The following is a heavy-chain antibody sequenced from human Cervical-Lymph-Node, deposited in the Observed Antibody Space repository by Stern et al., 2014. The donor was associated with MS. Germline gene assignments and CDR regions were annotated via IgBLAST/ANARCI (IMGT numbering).Heavy chain of an antibody. Sequence: EVQLVQSGAEVKKPGESLKISCKGSGYSFATYWIGWVRQMPGKGLEWMGIISPGASYTRYSPSFQGQVTISADKSISPAYLHWSSLKASDTAMYYCARPGDDTAKYGLDVWGQGTTVTVSS. D-gene: IGHD5-18*01. V-gene: IGHV5-51*03. CDR3: ARPGDDTAKYGLDV. J-gene: IGHJ6*02. CDR1: GYSFATYW. CDR2: ISPGASYT.